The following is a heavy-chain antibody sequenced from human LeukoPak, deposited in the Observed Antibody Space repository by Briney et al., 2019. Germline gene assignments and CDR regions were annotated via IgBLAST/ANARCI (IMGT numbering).Heavy chain of an antibody. CDR2: ISSSGGST. Sequence: GGSLRLSCAASVFNFTNYAMHWVRQAPGRGLEWVSLISSSGGSTYYAGSVKGRFTISRDNSKNTLYLQMNSLRAEDTAIYYCAKVGPTAIPSWFDPWGQGTLVTVSS. D-gene: IGHD2-21*02. CDR1: VFNFTNYA. CDR3: AKVGPTAIPSWFDP. J-gene: IGHJ5*02. V-gene: IGHV3-23*01.